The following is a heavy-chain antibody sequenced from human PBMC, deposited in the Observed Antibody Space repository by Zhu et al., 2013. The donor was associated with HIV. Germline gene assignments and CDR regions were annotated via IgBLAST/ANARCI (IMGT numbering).Heavy chain of an antibody. D-gene: IGHD3-22*01. Sequence: QVQLVQSGPEVKKPGASVKVSCKASGYTFTNYGINWVRQATGHGLEWMGWINPNSGGTNYAQKFQGRVTMTRDTSISTAYMELSRLRSDDTAVYYCARGFVGGYPYYFDYWGQGTLVTVSS. J-gene: IGHJ4*02. V-gene: IGHV1-2*02. CDR1: GYTFTNYG. CDR2: INPNSGGT. CDR3: ARGFVGGYPYYFDY.